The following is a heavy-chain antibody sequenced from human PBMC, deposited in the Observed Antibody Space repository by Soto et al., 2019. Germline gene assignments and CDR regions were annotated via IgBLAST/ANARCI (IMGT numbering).Heavy chain of an antibody. CDR1: GFTFSSYG. CDR2: ISYDGSNK. J-gene: IGHJ4*02. V-gene: IGHV3-30*18. Sequence: GGSLRLSCAASGFTFSSYGMHWVRQAPGKGLEWVAVISYDGSNKYYADSVKGRFTISRDNSKNTLYLQVNSLRAEDTAVYYCAKEGITMIPFDYWGQGTLVTVSS. CDR3: AKEGITMIPFDY. D-gene: IGHD3-22*01.